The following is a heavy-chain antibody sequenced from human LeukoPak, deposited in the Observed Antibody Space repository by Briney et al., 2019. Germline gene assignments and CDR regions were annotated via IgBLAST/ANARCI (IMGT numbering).Heavy chain of an antibody. CDR1: GYTFTSYG. Sequence: ASVKVSCKASGYTFTSYGISWVRQAPGQGLEWMGWISAYNGNTNYAQKLQGRVTMTTDTSTSTAYMELRSLRSDDTAVYYCARDTTYYDSSGYSERFDYWGQGTLVTVSS. V-gene: IGHV1-18*01. D-gene: IGHD3-22*01. J-gene: IGHJ4*02. CDR2: ISAYNGNT. CDR3: ARDTTYYDSSGYSERFDY.